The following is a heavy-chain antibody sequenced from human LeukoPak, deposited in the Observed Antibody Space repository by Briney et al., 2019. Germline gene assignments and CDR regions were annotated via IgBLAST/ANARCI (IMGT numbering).Heavy chain of an antibody. J-gene: IGHJ3*02. V-gene: IGHV3-11*05. Sequence: GSLRLSCAASGFTFSDYYMSWIREPPGKRLEWVSYISSSSSYTNYADSVKGRFTISRDNAKNSLYLQMNSLRAEDTAVYYCARGAKGAFDIWGQGTMVTVSS. CDR1: GFTFSDYY. CDR3: ARGAKGAFDI. CDR2: ISSSSSYT.